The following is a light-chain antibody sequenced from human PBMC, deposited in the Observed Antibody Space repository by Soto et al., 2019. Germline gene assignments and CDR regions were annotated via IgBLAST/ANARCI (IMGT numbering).Light chain of an antibody. CDR3: QQCNAWPLT. J-gene: IGKJ1*01. Sequence: EIVMTQSPDTLSVSPGERATLFCRASQSVSSNLVWYQQKPDQAPRLLIYGASTRATGIPARFSGSGSGTEFTLTISSLQSEDFAVYYCQQCNAWPLTFGQGTKVEI. CDR2: GAS. CDR1: QSVSSN. V-gene: IGKV3-15*01.